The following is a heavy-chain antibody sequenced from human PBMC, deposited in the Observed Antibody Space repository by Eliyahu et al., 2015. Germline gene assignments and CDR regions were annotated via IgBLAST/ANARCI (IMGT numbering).Heavy chain of an antibody. D-gene: IGHD6-13*01. Sequence: QVQLVQSGAEVKKPGASVKVSCKASGYTFTSYGMHWVRQAPGQRLEWMGWINGGNGNAKYSQKFQGRVTITRDTSASTAYMDLSSLRSEDTAVYYCARLIAAAGTGRVWFDPWGQGTLVTVSS. V-gene: IGHV1-3*01. CDR1: GYTFTSYG. CDR3: ARLIAAAGTGRVWFDP. J-gene: IGHJ5*02. CDR2: INGGNGNA.